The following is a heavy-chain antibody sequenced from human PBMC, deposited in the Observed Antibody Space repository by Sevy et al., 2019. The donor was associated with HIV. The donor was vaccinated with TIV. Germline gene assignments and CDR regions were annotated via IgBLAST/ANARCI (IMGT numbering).Heavy chain of an antibody. CDR2: ISGTSTI. D-gene: IGHD3-10*01. Sequence: GGSLRLSCAASGFTFSDYYMNWVRQAPGKGLEWVSSISGTSTIYYADSVKGRFTISRDNAKNSLYLQMNSLSAEDTAVYYCAKEVSEHSYSDYWGQGTLVTVSS. V-gene: IGHV3-21*01. CDR1: GFTFSDYY. CDR3: AKEVSEHSYSDY. J-gene: IGHJ4*02.